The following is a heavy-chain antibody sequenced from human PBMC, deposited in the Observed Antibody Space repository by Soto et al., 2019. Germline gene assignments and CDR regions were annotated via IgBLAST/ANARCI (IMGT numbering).Heavy chain of an antibody. CDR3: AQGPPTTVTTFGLGFVS. V-gene: IGHV3-9*01. D-gene: IGHD4-17*01. Sequence: EVNLVESGGGMVQPGRSLRLACAASGFIFDDYAMHWVRQVPEKGLEWVSGISWNGGSRDYVDSVKGRFTISRDNAKNSLYLEMNSLRPEDTALYYCAQGPPTTVTTFGLGFVSWGQGILVTVSS. CDR2: ISWNGGSR. CDR1: GFIFDDYA. J-gene: IGHJ5*01.